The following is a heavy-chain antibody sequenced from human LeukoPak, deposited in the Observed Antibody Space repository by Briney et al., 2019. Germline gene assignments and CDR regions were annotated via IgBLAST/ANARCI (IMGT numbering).Heavy chain of an antibody. CDR3: ARGLYSSSWYLNY. J-gene: IGHJ4*02. D-gene: IGHD6-13*01. Sequence: KPSETLSLTCTVSGGSISSGGYYWSWIRQHPGKGLEWIGYIYYSGSTYYNPSLKSRVTISVDTSKNRFSLKLSSVTAADTAVYYCARGLYSSSWYLNYWGQGTLVTVSS. V-gene: IGHV4-31*03. CDR2: IYYSGST. CDR1: GGSISSGGYY.